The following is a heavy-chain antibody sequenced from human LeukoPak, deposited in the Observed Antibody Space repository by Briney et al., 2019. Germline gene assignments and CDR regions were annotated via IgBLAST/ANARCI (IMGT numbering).Heavy chain of an antibody. CDR3: ARDDEGYYYYGMDV. Sequence: GGSLRLSCAASGFTFSSYSMNWVRQAPGKGLEWVSSISGSSSYIYYADSVKGRFTISRDNAKNSLYLQMNSLRAEDTAVYYCARDDEGYYYYGMDVWGQGTTVTVSS. J-gene: IGHJ6*02. V-gene: IGHV3-21*01. CDR1: GFTFSSYS. CDR2: ISGSSSYI.